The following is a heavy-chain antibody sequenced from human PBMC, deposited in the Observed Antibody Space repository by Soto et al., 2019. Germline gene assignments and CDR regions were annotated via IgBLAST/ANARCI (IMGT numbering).Heavy chain of an antibody. Sequence: GASVKVSCKISGYTFTTYGISWVRQAPGQGLEWMGWISAYNGNTKPAQHLQGRVPMTTDTSASTAYMELKRLRPDDTAVYYCARDLYCSTGVCYTGYYYGMDVWGQGTTVTVSS. CDR2: ISAYNGNT. CDR3: ARDLYCSTGVCYTGYYYGMDV. J-gene: IGHJ6*02. D-gene: IGHD2-8*01. V-gene: IGHV1-18*01. CDR1: GYTFTTYG.